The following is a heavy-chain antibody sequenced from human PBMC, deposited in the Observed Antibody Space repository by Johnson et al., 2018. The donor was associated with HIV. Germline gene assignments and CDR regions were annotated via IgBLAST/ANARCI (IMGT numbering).Heavy chain of an antibody. V-gene: IGHV3-7*04. Sequence: VQLVESGGGLVQPGGSLRLSCAASGFTFSRYWMSWVRQAPGKGLEWVANIKQDGSEKYYVDSMKGRFTISRDNAKNSLYLQMNSLRAEDTAVYYCAKGRLGVAFDIWGQGTMVTVSS. CDR2: IKQDGSEK. CDR3: AKGRLGVAFDI. CDR1: GFTFSRYW. J-gene: IGHJ3*02. D-gene: IGHD3-16*01.